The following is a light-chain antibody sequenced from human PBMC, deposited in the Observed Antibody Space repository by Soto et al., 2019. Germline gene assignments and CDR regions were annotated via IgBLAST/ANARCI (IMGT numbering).Light chain of an antibody. V-gene: IGLV2-14*03. Sequence: QSVLTQPASVSGSPGQSITISCTGTSSDVGGYNYISWYQQHPGKAPKVMIYDVSNRPSGVSNRFSGSKSGNTASLTISGLQAEDEADYYCSSYTSSSTLRGVFGGGTQLTVL. CDR1: SSDVGGYNY. J-gene: IGLJ2*01. CDR3: SSYTSSSTLRGV. CDR2: DVS.